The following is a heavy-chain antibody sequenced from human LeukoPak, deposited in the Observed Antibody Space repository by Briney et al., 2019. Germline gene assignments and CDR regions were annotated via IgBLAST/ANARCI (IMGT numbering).Heavy chain of an antibody. CDR2: IKQDGSEK. D-gene: IGHD1-26*01. J-gene: IGHJ4*02. Sequence: GGSLRLSCAVSGFSFSSYWMSWVRQAPGKGLEWVANIKQDGSEKYYVDSVKGRFTISRDNAKNSLYLQMNSLRAEDTAVSCCARDHIVGATTFDSWGQGTMVTVSS. CDR1: GFSFSSYW. CDR3: ARDHIVGATTFDS. V-gene: IGHV3-7*01.